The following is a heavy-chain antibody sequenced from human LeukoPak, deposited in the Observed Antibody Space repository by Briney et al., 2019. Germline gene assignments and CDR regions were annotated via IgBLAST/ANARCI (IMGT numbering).Heavy chain of an antibody. CDR2: INHSGST. CDR1: GGSISSYY. CDR3: ARVSAGDSSGWAFDY. V-gene: IGHV4-34*01. D-gene: IGHD3-22*01. Sequence: SETLSLTCTVSGGSISSYYWSWIRQPPGKGLEWVGEINHSGSTNYNPSLKSRVTISVDTSKNQFSLKLSSVTAADTAVYYCARVSAGDSSGWAFDYWGQGTLVTVSS. J-gene: IGHJ4*02.